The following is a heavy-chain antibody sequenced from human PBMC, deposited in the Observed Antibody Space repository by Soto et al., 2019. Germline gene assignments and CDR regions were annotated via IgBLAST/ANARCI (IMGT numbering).Heavy chain of an antibody. J-gene: IGHJ4*02. CDR2: IYYSGST. CDR3: ARADYCSGGSCSLPFDY. V-gene: IGHV4-31*03. CDR1: GGSISSGGYY. Sequence: SETLSLTCTVSGGSISSGGYYWSWIRQHPGKGLEWIGYIYYSGSTYYNPSLKSRVTISVDTSKNQFSLKLSSVTAADTAVYYCARADYCSGGSCSLPFDYWGQGTLVTVSS. D-gene: IGHD2-15*01.